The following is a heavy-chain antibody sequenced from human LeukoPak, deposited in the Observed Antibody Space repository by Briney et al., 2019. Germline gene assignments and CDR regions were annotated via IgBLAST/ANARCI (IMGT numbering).Heavy chain of an antibody. V-gene: IGHV1-8*01. CDR3: ARLYYDFWSGYLSEDYYYMDV. CDR2: MNPNSGNT. D-gene: IGHD3-3*01. CDR1: GYTFTSYD. Sequence: RASVKVSCKASGYTFTSYDINWVRQATGQGLEWMGWMNPNSGNTGYAQKFQGRVTMTRNTSISTAYMELSSLRSEDTAVYYCARLYYDFWSGYLSEDYYYMDVWGKGTTVTVSS. J-gene: IGHJ6*03.